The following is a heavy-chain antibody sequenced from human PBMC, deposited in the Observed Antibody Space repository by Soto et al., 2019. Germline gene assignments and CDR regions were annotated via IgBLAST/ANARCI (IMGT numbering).Heavy chain of an antibody. CDR3: ARAVRRDYDISGYGTLHFDY. Sequence: SVKVSCKASGGTFSNYAISWVRQAPGQGLEWMGGIIPIFGTTNYAQKFQGRVTITADESTSTAYMELSSLRSEDTAVYYCARAVRRDYDISGYGTLHFDYWGQGTLVTVSS. J-gene: IGHJ4*02. CDR2: IIPIFGTT. CDR1: GGTFSNYA. V-gene: IGHV1-69*13. D-gene: IGHD3-22*01.